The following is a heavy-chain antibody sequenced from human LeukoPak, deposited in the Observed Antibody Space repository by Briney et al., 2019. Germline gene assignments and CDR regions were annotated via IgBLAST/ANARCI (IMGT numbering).Heavy chain of an antibody. Sequence: GGSLRLSCAAAGFTVSSNYMGRVRQAPGKGLEWVSFIYSGGSTYYADSVKGRFTISRDNSKNTLYLQMNSLRAEDTAVYYCARDTAPNVWGYYYYGMDVWGQGTTVTVSS. D-gene: IGHD3-16*01. CDR2: IYSGGST. J-gene: IGHJ6*02. CDR1: GFTVSSNY. V-gene: IGHV3-66*01. CDR3: ARDTAPNVWGYYYYGMDV.